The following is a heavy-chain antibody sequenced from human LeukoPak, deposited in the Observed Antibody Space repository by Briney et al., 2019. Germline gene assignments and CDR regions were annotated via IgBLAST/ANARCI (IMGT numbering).Heavy chain of an antibody. V-gene: IGHV1-18*01. J-gene: IGHJ5*02. CDR1: GYTFTSYG. CDR3: ARGSRGYPRHPHH. Sequence: ASVQGSSQASGYTFTSYGISWVRPAPGQGLGWMGWITAYNSNTNYAQKLQGRVTITTETSTSTAYLELRSLTSDDTAVYYCARGSRGYPRHPHHWGQGTLVTVSS. CDR2: ITAYNSNT. D-gene: IGHD5-18*01.